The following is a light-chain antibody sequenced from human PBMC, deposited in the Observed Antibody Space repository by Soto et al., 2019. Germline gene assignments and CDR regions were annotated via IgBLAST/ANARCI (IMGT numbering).Light chain of an antibody. V-gene: IGLV2-14*01. J-gene: IGLJ1*01. CDR1: SSDIGRYSY. CDR3: SSYTSSSTLYV. Sequence: QSALTQPASVSGSPGQSIAISCTGTSSDIGRYSYVSWYQQHPGKAPKLIIYEVSYRPSGVSNRFSGSKSGNTASLTISGLQAEDEADYYCSSYTSSSTLYVFGTGTKLTVL. CDR2: EVS.